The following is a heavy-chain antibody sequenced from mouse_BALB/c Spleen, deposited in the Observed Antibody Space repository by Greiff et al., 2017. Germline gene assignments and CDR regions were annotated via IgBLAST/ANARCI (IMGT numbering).Heavy chain of an antibody. CDR2: INPSTGYT. CDR1: GYTFTSYW. D-gene: IGHD2-12*01. CDR3: ARGEDDFAY. V-gene: IGHV1-7*01. Sequence: VQLQQSGAELAKPGASVKMSCKASGYTFTSYWMHWVKQRPGQGLEWIGYINPSTGYTEYNQKFKDKATLTADKSSSTAYMQLRSLTSEDSAVYYCARGEDDFAYWGQGTLVTVSA. J-gene: IGHJ3*01.